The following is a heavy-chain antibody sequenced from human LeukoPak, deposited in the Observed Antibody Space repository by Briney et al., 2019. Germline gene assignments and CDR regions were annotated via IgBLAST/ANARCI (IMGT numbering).Heavy chain of an antibody. V-gene: IGHV1-2*02. Sequence: ASVKVSCKASGGTFSSYAISWVRQAPGQGLEWMGWINPNSGGTNYAQKFQGRVTMTRDTSISTAYMELSRLRSDDTAVYYCARDVDIVVVPAAASLDYWGQGTLVTVSS. J-gene: IGHJ4*02. D-gene: IGHD2-2*03. CDR2: INPNSGGT. CDR3: ARDVDIVVVPAAASLDY. CDR1: GGTFSSYA.